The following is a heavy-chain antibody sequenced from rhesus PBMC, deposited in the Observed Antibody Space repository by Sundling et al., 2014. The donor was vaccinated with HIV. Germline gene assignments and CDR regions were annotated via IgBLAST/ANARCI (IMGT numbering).Heavy chain of an antibody. J-gene: IGHJ4*01. V-gene: IGHV4-57*02. CDR3: AREWGFYSTNYGADY. Sequence: QLQLQESGPGLVKPSETLSLTCAVSGASLSSSYWWSFIRQVPGKGLEWLGSIYGNSPTTSYNPSLENRVTISKDTSKNQFSLNLNSVTAADTAVYYCAREWGFYSTNYGADYWGQGVLVTVSS. CDR1: GASLSSSYW. D-gene: IGHD4-29*01. CDR2: IYGNSPTT.